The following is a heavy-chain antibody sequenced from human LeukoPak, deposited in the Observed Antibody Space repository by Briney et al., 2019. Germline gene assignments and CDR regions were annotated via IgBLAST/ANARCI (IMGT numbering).Heavy chain of an antibody. CDR1: GGSNSSYY. V-gene: IGHV4-4*09. Sequence: SETLSLTCTVSGGSNSSYYWSWIRQPPGKGLEWIGYIYTSGSTNYNPSLKSRVTISVDTSKNQFSLKLSSVTAADTAVYYCARRKAAAGTGEFDYWGQGTLVTVSS. CDR3: ARRKAAAGTGEFDY. CDR2: IYTSGST. J-gene: IGHJ4*02. D-gene: IGHD6-13*01.